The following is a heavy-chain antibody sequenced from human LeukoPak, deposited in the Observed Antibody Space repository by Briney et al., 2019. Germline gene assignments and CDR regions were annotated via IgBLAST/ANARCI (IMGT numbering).Heavy chain of an antibody. CDR1: GFTFSSYG. Sequence: PGGSLRLSCAASGFTFSSYGMQWVRQAPGKGLEWVAVISHDGRNKYYADSVKGRFTLSRDNSKNTLYMQMNSLRAEDTAVYYCAKERTAKVSREFDYGGQGNLVTVSS. CDR2: ISHDGRNK. CDR3: AKERTAKVSREFDY. J-gene: IGHJ4*02. V-gene: IGHV3-30*18. D-gene: IGHD5-18*01.